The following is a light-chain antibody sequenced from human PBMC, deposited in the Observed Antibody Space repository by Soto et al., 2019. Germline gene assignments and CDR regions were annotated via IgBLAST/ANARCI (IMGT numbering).Light chain of an antibody. V-gene: IGKV3-20*01. J-gene: IGKJ5*01. Sequence: EIVLTQSPGTLSLSPWERATLSCRASQSVSNNYLAWYQQKPGQAPRLLIYASSNRATGIPDRFSGSASGTDFTLTINRLEPEDFAVYYCQLYGISPHFGQGTRLEIK. CDR2: ASS. CDR3: QLYGISPH. CDR1: QSVSNNY.